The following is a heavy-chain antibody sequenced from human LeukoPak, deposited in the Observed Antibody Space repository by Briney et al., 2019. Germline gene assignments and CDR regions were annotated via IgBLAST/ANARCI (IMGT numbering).Heavy chain of an antibody. D-gene: IGHD1-1*01. CDR3: ARRCNYAFDY. J-gene: IGHJ4*02. Sequence: SETLSLTCTVSGVSISSHDWSWIRQPPRKGLEYIGYIHYSGSTNYNPSLMSRVTISVDTSKNQISLKLSSVTAADTAVYYCARRCNYAFDYWGQGTLVTVSS. CDR2: IHYSGST. V-gene: IGHV4-59*11. CDR1: GVSISSHD.